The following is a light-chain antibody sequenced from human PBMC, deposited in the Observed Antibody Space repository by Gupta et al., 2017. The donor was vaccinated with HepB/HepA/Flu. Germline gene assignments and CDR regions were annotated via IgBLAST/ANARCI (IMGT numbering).Light chain of an antibody. J-gene: IGLJ2*01. CDR3: ATDHGSGSNFAMI. V-gene: IGLV9-49*01. CDR1: SGYRNYK. Sequence: QPVLTQPPSASASLGASVTLTCTLSSGYRNYKVDWYQQRPGKAPRFVMRMGAGGIEGSKGDGIPDRFSDLGSGLNRYLTIKNIQEEEERDYYCATDHGSGSNFAMIFGGGTKLTVL. CDR2: MGAGGIEG.